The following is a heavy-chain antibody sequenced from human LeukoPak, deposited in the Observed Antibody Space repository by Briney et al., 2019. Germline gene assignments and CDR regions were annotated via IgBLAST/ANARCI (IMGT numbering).Heavy chain of an antibody. CDR3: ASLTKRRYFDYFFDS. CDR1: GGSFNSVNSH. V-gene: IGHV4-39*07. CDR2: IFYSGST. Sequence: SETLSLSCSVSGGSFNSVNSHWGWIRQPPGKGLEWIGNIFYSGSTSWNPSLKSRVTMSVDTSQNQFSLKMTSVTEQPAGLYLCASLTKRRYFDYFFDSWGQGTLVTVSS. J-gene: IGHJ4*02. D-gene: IGHD3-9*01.